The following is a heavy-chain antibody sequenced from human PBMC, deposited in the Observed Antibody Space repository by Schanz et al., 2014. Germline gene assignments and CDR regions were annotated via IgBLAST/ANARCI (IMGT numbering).Heavy chain of an antibody. CDR1: GHPFTAYY. Sequence: QVQLVQSGAEVKKPGASVKVSCKASGHPFTAYYMHWVRQAPGQGLEYMGRINPNSGGTNFAQKFQGRVTLTSDTSISTAFMELSGLTSDDTATYFCARARYTGYDCSGYWGQGTLLIVSS. CDR2: INPNSGGT. CDR3: ARARYTGYDCSGY. V-gene: IGHV1-2*06. J-gene: IGHJ4*02. D-gene: IGHD5-12*01.